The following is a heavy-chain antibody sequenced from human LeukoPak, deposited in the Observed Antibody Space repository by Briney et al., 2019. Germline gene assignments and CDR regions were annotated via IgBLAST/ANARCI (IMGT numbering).Heavy chain of an antibody. CDR3: ARPNITSYYDSRGYDAFDV. CDR1: GYRFNAYW. V-gene: IGHV5-51*01. D-gene: IGHD3-22*01. Sequence: GEYLKISCKGSGYRFNAYWIAWVRQMPGKGLEWMGIIYPDDSDTRYIPSFQGQVTISADKSVRTAYLQWSSLKASDTAMYYCARPNITSYYDSRGYDAFDVWGQGTMVTVSS. CDR2: IYPDDSDT. J-gene: IGHJ3*01.